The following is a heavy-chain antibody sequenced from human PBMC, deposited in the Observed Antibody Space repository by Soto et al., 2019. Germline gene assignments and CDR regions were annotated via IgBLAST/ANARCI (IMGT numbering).Heavy chain of an antibody. CDR3: TTDHSPDIVVVPAATGYFDY. V-gene: IGHV3-15*01. CDR2: IKSKTDGGTT. D-gene: IGHD2-2*01. CDR1: GFTFSNAW. J-gene: IGHJ4*02. Sequence: GGSLRLSCAASGFTFSNAWMSWVRQAPGKGLEWVGRIKSKTDGGTTDYAAPVKGRFTISRDDSKNTLYLQMNSLKTEDTAVYYCTTDHSPDIVVVPAATGYFDYWGQGTLVTVSS.